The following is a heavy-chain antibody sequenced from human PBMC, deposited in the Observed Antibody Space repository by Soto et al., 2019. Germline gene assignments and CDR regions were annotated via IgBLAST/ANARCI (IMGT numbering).Heavy chain of an antibody. J-gene: IGHJ6*02. CDR2: ISRESSYI. Sequence: GGSMRLSCTASGFTFSDYTMKWVRQAPGKGLEWVSSISRESSYIYYVDSVKGRFTISRDNAKNSVILQMAGLRVDDTGVYFCAVGAADFTSPYGMDVWGRGTTVTVSS. V-gene: IGHV3-21*01. D-gene: IGHD3-3*01. CDR3: AVGAADFTSPYGMDV. CDR1: GFTFSDYT.